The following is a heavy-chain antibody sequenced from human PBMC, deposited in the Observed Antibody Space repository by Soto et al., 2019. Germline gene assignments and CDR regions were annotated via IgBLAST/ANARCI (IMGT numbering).Heavy chain of an antibody. CDR3: ARTDRDFYGLDV. CDR1: GFTFRNYD. V-gene: IGHV3-13*05. Sequence: EVQLVESGGGLVQPGGSLRLSCEASGFTFRNYDMHWVRQGTGKGLEWVSGISAAGDPDYADSVEGRFTISRENAQNSFFLQMNSPRDGDTAVYYCARTDRDFYGLDVWGQGTTVIVSS. J-gene: IGHJ6*02. CDR2: ISAAGDP.